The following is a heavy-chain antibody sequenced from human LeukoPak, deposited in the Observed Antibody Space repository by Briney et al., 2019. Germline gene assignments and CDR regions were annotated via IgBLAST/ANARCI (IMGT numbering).Heavy chain of an antibody. CDR3: VSFYETY. Sequence: GGSLRLSCAASGFTFSSYWMHWVRQVPGKGLVWVSHINSDGSWTSYADSVKGRFTISKDNAKNTVYLQMNSLRAEDTAVYYCVSFYETYWGRGTLVTVSS. CDR2: INSDGSWT. V-gene: IGHV3-74*01. J-gene: IGHJ4*02. CDR1: GFTFSSYW. D-gene: IGHD2/OR15-2a*01.